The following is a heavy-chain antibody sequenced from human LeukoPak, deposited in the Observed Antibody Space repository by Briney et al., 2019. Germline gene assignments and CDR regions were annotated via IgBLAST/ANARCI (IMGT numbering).Heavy chain of an antibody. CDR1: VYTFTDYF. CDR3: ARVVIGTTDTKFLQH. V-gene: IGHV1-2*02. J-gene: IGHJ1*01. CDR2: INPNTGGT. Sequence: GASVKVSCKDSVYTFTDYFIHWGRQAPGQGLEWMGWINPNTGGTNYAQKFQGRVIMTRDTSISTPYMELNRLRSDDTAVFYCARVVIGTTDTKFLQHWGQGTLVTVSS. D-gene: IGHD1/OR15-1a*01.